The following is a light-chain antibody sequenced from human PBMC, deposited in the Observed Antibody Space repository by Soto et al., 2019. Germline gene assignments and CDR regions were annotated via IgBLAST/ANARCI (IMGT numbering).Light chain of an antibody. CDR3: QQYNNWPRT. CDR2: GAS. CDR1: QSVSSN. Sequence: EIVMTQSPATLSVSPGQRATLSCRPSQSVSSNLAGYQQKPGQAPRLLIYGASTRATGIPDRFSGSGSGTEFTLTISSLQSEDFAVYSCQQYNNWPRTFGQGTKVDIK. J-gene: IGKJ1*01. V-gene: IGKV3-15*01.